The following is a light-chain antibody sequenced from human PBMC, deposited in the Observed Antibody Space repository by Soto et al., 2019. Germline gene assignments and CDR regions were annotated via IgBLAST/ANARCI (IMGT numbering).Light chain of an antibody. CDR1: QTVTRSY. J-gene: IGKJ5*01. V-gene: IGKV3-20*01. CDR2: GIS. Sequence: EIVLTQSPATLSLSPGEIATISCRASQTVTRSYLAWYQHKPGQAPRLLISGISRRAPGIPDRFSGDGSGTDFTLTISRLEPEDYAVYYCHQYDGSPITFGQGTQRAIK. CDR3: HQYDGSPIT.